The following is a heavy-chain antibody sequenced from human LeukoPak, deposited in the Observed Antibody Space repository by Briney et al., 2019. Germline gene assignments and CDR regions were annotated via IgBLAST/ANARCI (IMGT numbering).Heavy chain of an antibody. CDR2: IFYSGST. J-gene: IGHJ4*02. D-gene: IGHD6-19*01. CDR1: GGSISRYY. Sequence: SETLSLTRNVSGGSISRYYWSWIRQPPGKGLECIGYIFYSGSTNYNPSLKSRVTISVDTSKNQFSLQLSSVTAADTAVYYCARVGSSGWYYFDYWGQGTLVTVSS. V-gene: IGHV4-59*01. CDR3: ARVGSSGWYYFDY.